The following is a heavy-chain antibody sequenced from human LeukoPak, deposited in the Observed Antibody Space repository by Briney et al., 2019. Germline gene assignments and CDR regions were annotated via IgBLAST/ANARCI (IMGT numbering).Heavy chain of an antibody. V-gene: IGHV4-34*01. CDR3: ARLVSSGWHRYYFDY. CDR1: GGSFSGYY. Sequence: SETLSLTCAVYGGSFSGYYWSWIRQPPGKGLEWIGEINHSGSTNYNPSLKSRVTISVDTSKNQFSLKLSPVTAADTAVYYCARLVSSGWHRYYFDYWGQGTLVTVSS. D-gene: IGHD6-19*01. CDR2: INHSGST. J-gene: IGHJ4*02.